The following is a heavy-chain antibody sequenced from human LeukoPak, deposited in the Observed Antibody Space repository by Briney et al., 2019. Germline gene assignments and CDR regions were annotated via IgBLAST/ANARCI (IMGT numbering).Heavy chain of an antibody. Sequence: SETLSLTCTVSGGSFEHYFWSWIRQPQGKGLEWIGYVYYSGSTDYSPSLKSRLTISADTSKNQFSLKLNSVTAADTAVYYCASHRRSHGSEYWGQGTLVTVSS. CDR3: ASHRRSHGSEY. J-gene: IGHJ4*02. CDR2: VYYSGST. CDR1: GGSFEHYF. V-gene: IGHV4-59*01. D-gene: IGHD3-10*01.